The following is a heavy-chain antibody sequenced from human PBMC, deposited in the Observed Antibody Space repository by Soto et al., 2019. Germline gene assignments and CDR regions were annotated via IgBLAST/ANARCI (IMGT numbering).Heavy chain of an antibody. V-gene: IGHV4-30-2*01. D-gene: IGHD1-1*01. CDR3: ARATSEQGYAFDI. CDR1: GGSISSGGYS. CDR2: IYHRGST. J-gene: IGHJ3*02. Sequence: SETLSLTCAVSGGSISSGGYSWSWIRQPPGKGLEWIGYIYHRGSTYYNPSLKSRVTISVDRSKNQFSLKLSSVTAADTAVYYCARATSEQGYAFDIWGQGTMVTVSS.